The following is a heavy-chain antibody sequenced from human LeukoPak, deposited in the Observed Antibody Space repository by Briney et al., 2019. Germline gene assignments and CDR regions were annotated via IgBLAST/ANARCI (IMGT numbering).Heavy chain of an antibody. CDR3: ARGGSYSGYYYYGMDV. D-gene: IGHD3-10*01. CDR2: ISYDGSNK. Sequence: GGSLRLSCAASGFTFSSYAMHWVRQAPGKGLEWVAVISYDGSNKYYADSVKGRFTISRDNSKNTLYLQMNSLRAEDTAVYYCARGGSYSGYYYYGMDVWGQGTTVTVSS. V-gene: IGHV3-30-3*01. CDR1: GFTFSSYA. J-gene: IGHJ6*02.